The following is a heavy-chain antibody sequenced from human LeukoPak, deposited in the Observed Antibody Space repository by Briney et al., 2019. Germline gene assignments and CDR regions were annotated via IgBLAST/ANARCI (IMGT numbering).Heavy chain of an antibody. V-gene: IGHV1-46*01. Sequence: ASVKVSCKASGYTFTSYYMHWVRQAPGQGLEWMGIINPSGVSTTYAQKFQGRVTMTRDTSTSTVYMELSSLRSDDTAVYYCARCPRRYFVYYYYMDVWGKGTTVTVSS. J-gene: IGHJ6*03. CDR1: GYTFTSYY. D-gene: IGHD3-9*01. CDR3: ARCPRRYFVYYYYMDV. CDR2: INPSGVST.